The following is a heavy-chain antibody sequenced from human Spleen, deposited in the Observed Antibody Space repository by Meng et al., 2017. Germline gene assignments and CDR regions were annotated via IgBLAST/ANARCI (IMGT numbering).Heavy chain of an antibody. CDR2: MYYSGSA. V-gene: IGHV4-59*01. CDR3: ARLAGATVTDYYFDY. CDR1: GGSISTYY. J-gene: IGHJ4*02. D-gene: IGHD1-26*01. Sequence: ETLSLTCTVSGGSISTYYWSWIRQPPGKGLEWLDYMYYSGSANYNPSLKSRVTISIDTSNNQFSLNLSSVTAADTALYYCARLAGATVTDYYFDYWGQGILVTVSS.